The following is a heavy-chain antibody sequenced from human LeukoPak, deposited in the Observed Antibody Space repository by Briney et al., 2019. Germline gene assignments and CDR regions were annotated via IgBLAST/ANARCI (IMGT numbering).Heavy chain of an antibody. Sequence: GGSLRLSCAASGFSFTAYSMNWVRQAPGRGLEWISYIGPGGDIYYADSVTGRFTVSRDTARNSLYLQMNGLRVEDTAVYYCARRFDSWGQGTLVTVSS. V-gene: IGHV3-48*01. CDR1: GFSFTAYS. CDR2: IGPGGDI. CDR3: ARRFDS. J-gene: IGHJ4*02.